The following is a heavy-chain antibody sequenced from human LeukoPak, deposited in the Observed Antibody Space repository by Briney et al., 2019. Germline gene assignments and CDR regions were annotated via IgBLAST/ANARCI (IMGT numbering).Heavy chain of an antibody. D-gene: IGHD6-19*01. CDR3: ARESPTYSSGWYKDF. CDR1: GGSISYYY. Sequence: KPSETLSLTCTVSGGSISYYYWSWIRQPAGGGLEWIGRIYISGSTNYNPSLKSRVTISIDESNNQFFLKLNSVTAADTAVYYCARESPTYSSGWYKDFWGQGTLVTVSS. V-gene: IGHV4-4*07. CDR2: IYISGST. J-gene: IGHJ4*02.